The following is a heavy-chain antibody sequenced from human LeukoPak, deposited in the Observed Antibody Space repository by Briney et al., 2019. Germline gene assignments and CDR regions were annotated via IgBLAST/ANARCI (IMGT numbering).Heavy chain of an antibody. CDR1: GGSISSSSYY. CDR2: IYYSGST. Sequence: SETLSLTCTVSGGSISSSSYYWGWIRQPPGKGLEWIGSIYYSGSTYYNPSLKSRVTISVDTSKNQFSLKLSSVTAADTAVYYCARGSGPRYYYDSSGYRSLDYWGQGTLVTVSS. CDR3: ARGSGPRYYYDSSGYRSLDY. V-gene: IGHV4-39*07. J-gene: IGHJ4*02. D-gene: IGHD3-22*01.